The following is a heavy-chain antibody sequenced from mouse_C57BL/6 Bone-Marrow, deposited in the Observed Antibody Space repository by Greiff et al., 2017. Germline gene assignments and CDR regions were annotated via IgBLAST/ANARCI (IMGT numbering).Heavy chain of an antibody. CDR3: AREAITTVVVPYAMDY. D-gene: IGHD1-1*01. V-gene: IGHV1-69*01. Sequence: VQLQHPGAELVMPGASVKLSCKASGYTFTSYWMHWVKQRPGQGLEWIGEIDPSDSYTNYNQKFKGKSTLTVDKSSSTAYMQLSSLTSEDSAVYYCAREAITTVVVPYAMDYWGQGTSVTVSS. J-gene: IGHJ4*01. CDR2: IDPSDSYT. CDR1: GYTFTSYW.